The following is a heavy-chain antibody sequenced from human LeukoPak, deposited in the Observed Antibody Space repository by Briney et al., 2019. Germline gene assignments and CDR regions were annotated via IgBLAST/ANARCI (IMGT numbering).Heavy chain of an antibody. D-gene: IGHD4-17*01. V-gene: IGHV4-4*02. J-gene: IGHJ6*04. CDR2: IYHSGST. CDR1: GGSISSSNW. CDR3: ARYYGDYVFYYYYGMDV. Sequence: PSGTLSLTCAVSGGSISSSNWWSWVRQPPGKGLEWIGEIYHSGSTNYNPSLKSRVTISVDKSKNQFSLKRSSVTAADTAVYYCARYYGDYVFYYYYGMDVWGKGTTVTVSS.